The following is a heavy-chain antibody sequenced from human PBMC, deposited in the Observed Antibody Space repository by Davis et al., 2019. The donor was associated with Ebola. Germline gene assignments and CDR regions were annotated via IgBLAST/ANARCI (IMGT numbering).Heavy chain of an antibody. CDR2: ISYDGRTK. CDR1: GFSFSDYV. J-gene: IGHJ6*02. CDR3: ARVKDDFYYGLDV. Sequence: GGSLRLSCAASGFSFSDYVVHWVRQAPGKGLEWVAVISYDGRTKYFADSVKGRFTITRDSSKKTLYLQMNSLRREDTAIYYCARVKDDFYYGLDVWGQGTTVTVSS. V-gene: IGHV3-30*04.